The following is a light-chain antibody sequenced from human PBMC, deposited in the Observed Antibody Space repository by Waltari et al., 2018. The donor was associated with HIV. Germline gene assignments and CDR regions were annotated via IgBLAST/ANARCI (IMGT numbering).Light chain of an antibody. V-gene: IGLV2-8*01. CDR2: EVS. CDR3: SSYAGSTYVL. J-gene: IGLJ2*01. Sequence: QSALTQPPSASGSPGQSVTISCTGTSSDVGGYNYVSWYQHHPGKAPKLMIFEVSKRPAGVPDRVSGAKSGNTASLTVSGLQAEDEAGYYCSSYAGSTYVLFGGGTKLTVL. CDR1: SSDVGGYNY.